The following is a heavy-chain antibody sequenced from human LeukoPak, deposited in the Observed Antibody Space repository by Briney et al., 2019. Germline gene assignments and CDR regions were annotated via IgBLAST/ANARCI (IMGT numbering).Heavy chain of an antibody. CDR1: GYTFSGYY. CDR3: AAGRPYSLLDY. D-gene: IGHD5-18*01. V-gene: IGHV1-24*01. Sequence: ASVKVSCKASGYTFSGYYMHWVRQAPGQGLEWMGGFDVIDAKTFYAQKFQGRVTMTEDSSTDTAYMELSSLRSDDTAFYNCAAGRPYSLLDYWGQGTLLTVSS. J-gene: IGHJ4*02. CDR2: FDVIDAKT.